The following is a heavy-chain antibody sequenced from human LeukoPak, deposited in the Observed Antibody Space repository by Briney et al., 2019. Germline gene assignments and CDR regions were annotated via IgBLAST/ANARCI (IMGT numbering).Heavy chain of an antibody. CDR3: ARGYTADDAFDI. CDR2: IDWDDDK. Sequence: SGPALVKPTQTLTLTCTFSGFSLSTSGMRVSWIRQPPGKALEWLARIDWDDDKFYSTSLKTRLTISKDTSKNQVVHTMTNMDPVDTATYYCARGYTADDAFDIWGQGTMVTVSS. J-gene: IGHJ3*02. V-gene: IGHV2-70*04. D-gene: IGHD2-2*02. CDR1: GFSLSTSGMR.